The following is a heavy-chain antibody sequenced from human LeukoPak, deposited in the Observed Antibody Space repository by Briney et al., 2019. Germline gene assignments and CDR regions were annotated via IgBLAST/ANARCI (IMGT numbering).Heavy chain of an antibody. CDR3: AKEVRSSSGWYSDY. V-gene: IGHV3-23*01. CDR2: ISGSGGSA. CDR1: GFTFSTYA. J-gene: IGHJ4*02. Sequence: PGGSLRLSCAVSGFTFSTYAMTWVRQAPGKGLEWVSDISGSGGSAYYADSVKGRFTISRDNSKSTLYLQMNSLRAEDTAVYSCAKEVRSSSGWYSDYWGQGTLVTVSS. D-gene: IGHD6-19*01.